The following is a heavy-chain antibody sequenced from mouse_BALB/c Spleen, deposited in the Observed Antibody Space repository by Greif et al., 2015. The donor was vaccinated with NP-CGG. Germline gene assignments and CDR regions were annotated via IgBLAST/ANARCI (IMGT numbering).Heavy chain of an antibody. CDR1: GYSFTGYT. CDR2: INPYNGGT. J-gene: IGHJ1*01. Sequence: VHVKQSGPELVKPGASMKISCKASGYSFTGYTMNWVKQSHGKNLEWIGLINPYNGGTSYNQKFKGKATLTVDKSSSTAYMELLSLTSEDSAVYYCAREKDGNGWYFDVWGAGATVTVSS. CDR3: AREKDGNGWYFDV. D-gene: IGHD2-1*01. V-gene: IGHV1-18*01.